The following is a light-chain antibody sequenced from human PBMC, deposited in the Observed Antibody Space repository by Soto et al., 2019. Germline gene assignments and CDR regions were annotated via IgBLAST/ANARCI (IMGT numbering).Light chain of an antibody. CDR2: DVS. CDR1: SSDVGGYNY. V-gene: IGLV2-14*03. CDR3: SSYTTSSAPHVV. J-gene: IGLJ2*01. Sequence: QSVLTQPASVSGSPGQSLTISFTGTSSDVGGYNYVSWYQQHPGKAPKLMIYDVSNRPSGISNRFSGSKSGNTASLTISGLQDEDEADYYCSSYTTSSAPHVVFGGGTKRTVL.